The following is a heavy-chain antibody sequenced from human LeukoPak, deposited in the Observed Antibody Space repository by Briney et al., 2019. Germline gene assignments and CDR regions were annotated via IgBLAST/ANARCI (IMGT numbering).Heavy chain of an antibody. V-gene: IGHV3-7*04. J-gene: IGHJ4*02. Sequence: PGGSLRLSCAASGFTFSNHWMHWVRQAPGKGLEWVANIKADGSEKYYVDSVKGRFTVSRDNAKNSLFLQMNSLRAEDTGLYYCARYCGGGSCFDYWGRGTLVTVSS. CDR3: ARYCGGGSCFDY. CDR2: IKADGSEK. D-gene: IGHD2-15*01. CDR1: GFTFSNHW.